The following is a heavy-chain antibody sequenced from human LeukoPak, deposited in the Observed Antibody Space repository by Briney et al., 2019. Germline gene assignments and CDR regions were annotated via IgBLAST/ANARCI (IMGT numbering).Heavy chain of an antibody. CDR3: ARLGGFPLSAFDI. D-gene: IGHD2-15*01. CDR1: GGTISRYY. J-gene: IGHJ3*02. Sequence: SETLPLTCTVSGGTISRYYWIVLRPPPAKALDWIAYMYYSGSTNYNPSLKSRVTISVDTPKNQSSLKLSSVTAADTAVYYCARLGGFPLSAFDIWGQGTMVTVSS. V-gene: IGHV4-59*08. CDR2: MYYSGST.